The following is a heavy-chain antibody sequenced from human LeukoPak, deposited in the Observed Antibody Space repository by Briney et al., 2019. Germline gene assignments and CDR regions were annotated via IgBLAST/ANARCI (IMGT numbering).Heavy chain of an antibody. CDR1: GFTFISYG. CDR3: ARDSIAVAGCFDS. Sequence: GESLKISCAASGFTFISYGMHWVRQAPGKGLEWVAIIWYDGSNNYYADSVKGRFTISRDNSKNTLSLQMNSLRAEDTAVYYCARDSIAVAGCFDSWGQGTLVTVSS. D-gene: IGHD6-19*01. V-gene: IGHV3-33*01. J-gene: IGHJ4*02. CDR2: IWYDGSNN.